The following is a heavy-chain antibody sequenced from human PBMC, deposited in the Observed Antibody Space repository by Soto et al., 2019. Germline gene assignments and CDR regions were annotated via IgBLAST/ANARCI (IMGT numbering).Heavy chain of an antibody. Sequence: ASVKVSCKASGYTFTSYAMHLVRQAPGQRLEWMGWINAGNGNTKYSQKFQGRVTITRDTSASTAYMELSSLRSEDTAVYYCARVTGYYAPDYWGQGTLVTVSS. V-gene: IGHV1-3*01. CDR1: GYTFTSYA. CDR3: ARVTGYYAPDY. J-gene: IGHJ4*02. CDR2: INAGNGNT. D-gene: IGHD3-9*01.